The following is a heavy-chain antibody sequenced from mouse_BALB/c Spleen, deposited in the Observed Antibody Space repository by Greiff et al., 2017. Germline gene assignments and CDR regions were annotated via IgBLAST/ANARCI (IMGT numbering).Heavy chain of an antibody. V-gene: IGHV3-6*02. CDR3: AREGKLFYYAMDY. J-gene: IGHJ4*01. Sequence: ESGPGLVKPSQSLSLTCSVTGYSITSGYYWKWIRQFPGNKLEWMGYISYDGSNNYNPSLKNRISITRDTSKNQFFLKLNSVTTEDTATYYCAREGKLFYYAMDYWGQGTSVTVSS. CDR1: GYSITSGYY. CDR2: ISYDGSN.